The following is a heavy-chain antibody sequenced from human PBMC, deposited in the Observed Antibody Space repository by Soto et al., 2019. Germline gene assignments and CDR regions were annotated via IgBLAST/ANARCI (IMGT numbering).Heavy chain of an antibody. CDR1: GYTFTSYY. CDR2: INPSGGST. D-gene: IGHD1-7*01. V-gene: IGHV1-46*01. J-gene: IGHJ3*02. Sequence: GASVKVSCKASGYTFTSYYMHGVRQAPGQGLDGMGIINPSGGSTSYAQKFQGRVTMTRDTSPSTVYMELSSLRSEDTDVYYCAGDIPGTRGFDIWGQGTMVTVSS. CDR3: AGDIPGTRGFDI.